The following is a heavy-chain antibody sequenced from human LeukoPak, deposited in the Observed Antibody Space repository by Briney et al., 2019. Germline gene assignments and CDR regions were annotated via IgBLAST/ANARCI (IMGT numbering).Heavy chain of an antibody. CDR3: ARVLAGGGGLYYYYYYMDV. D-gene: IGHD2-15*01. J-gene: IGHJ6*03. CDR2: IYYSGST. Sequence: SETLSLTCTVSGGSISSSSYYWGWIRQPPGKGLEWIGSIYYSGSTYYNPSLKSRVTISVGTSKNQFSLKLSSVTAADTAVYYCARVLAGGGGLYYYYYYMDVWGKGTTVTVSS. V-gene: IGHV4-39*07. CDR1: GGSISSSSYY.